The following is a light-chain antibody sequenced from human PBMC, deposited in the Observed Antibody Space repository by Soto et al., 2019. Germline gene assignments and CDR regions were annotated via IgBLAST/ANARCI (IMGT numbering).Light chain of an antibody. V-gene: IGKV3-20*01. CDR3: QQFSTSLLFT. CDR2: NVS. J-gene: IGKJ3*01. Sequence: SVLTQSPGTLSLSPGERATLSCRTSQTVSSRYLAWYQQKPGQAPRLLIYNVSSSATGIPDRFSGSGSGTDFTLTISRLEPEDSAVYYCQQFSTSLLFTFGPGTKVEIK. CDR1: QTVSSRY.